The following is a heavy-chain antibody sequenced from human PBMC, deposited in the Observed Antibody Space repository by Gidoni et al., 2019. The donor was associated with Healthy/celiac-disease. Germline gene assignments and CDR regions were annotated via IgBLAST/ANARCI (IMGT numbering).Heavy chain of an antibody. CDR2: IYTSVST. D-gene: IGHD3-3*01. Sequence: QLQLQESGPGLVKPSQTLSLTCTVSGGSISSGSYYWSWIRQPAGKGLEWIGRIYTSVSTNYNPSLKSRVTISVDTSKNQFSLKLSSVTAADTAVYYCARSTIFGVVMQFDYWGQGTLVTVSS. V-gene: IGHV4-61*02. CDR3: ARSTIFGVVMQFDY. J-gene: IGHJ4*02. CDR1: GGSISSGSYY.